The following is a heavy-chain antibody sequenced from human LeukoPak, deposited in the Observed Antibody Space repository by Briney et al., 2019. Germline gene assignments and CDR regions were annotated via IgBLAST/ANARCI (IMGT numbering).Heavy chain of an antibody. J-gene: IGHJ4*02. D-gene: IGHD5-18*01. CDR2: ISGSGGST. V-gene: IGHV3-23*01. CDR3: ARVEYSYGRTEYYFDY. Sequence: GGSLRLSCAASGFTFSSYSMNWVRQAPGKGLEWVSAISGSGGSTYYADSVKGRFTISRDNSKNTLYLQMNSLRAEDTAVYYCARVEYSYGRTEYYFDYWGQGTLVTVSS. CDR1: GFTFSSYS.